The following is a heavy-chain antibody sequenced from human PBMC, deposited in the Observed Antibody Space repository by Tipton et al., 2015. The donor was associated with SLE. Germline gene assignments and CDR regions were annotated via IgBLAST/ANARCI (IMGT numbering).Heavy chain of an antibody. V-gene: IGHV4-34*01. Sequence: TLSLTCTVSGGSITNGDYYWSWIRQPPGKGLEWIGEINHSGSTNYNPSLKSRVTISVDTSKNQFSLKLSSVTAAATAVYYCARGTSDAFDIWGQGTMVTVSS. CDR2: INHSGST. CDR1: GGSITNGDYY. J-gene: IGHJ3*02. CDR3: ARGTSDAFDI.